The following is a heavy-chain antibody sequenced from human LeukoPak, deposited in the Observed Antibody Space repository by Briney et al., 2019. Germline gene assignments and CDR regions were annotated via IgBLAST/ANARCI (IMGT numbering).Heavy chain of an antibody. CDR3: ARDGFFGGIDY. V-gene: IGHV3-48*03. CDR2: MSTTGSTI. Sequence: SGGSLRLSCAASGFTFSSYEMNWVRQAPGKGLEWVSFMSTTGSTISYADSVKGRFTMSRDNAKNSLFLIMNSLRAEDTAVYYCARDGFFGGIDYWGQGTLVTVSS. D-gene: IGHD3-3*01. CDR1: GFTFSSYE. J-gene: IGHJ4*02.